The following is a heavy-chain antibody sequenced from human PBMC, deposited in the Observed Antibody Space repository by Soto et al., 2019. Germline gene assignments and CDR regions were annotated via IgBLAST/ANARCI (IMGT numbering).Heavy chain of an antibody. V-gene: IGHV1-18*01. CDR1: GYTFTSYG. Sequence: ASVKVSCKASGYTFTSYGISWVRQAPGQGLEWMGWISAYNGNTNYAQKLQGRVTMTTDTSTSTAYMELRSLRSDDTAVYYCAGLDYGESWFDTCGQGTLVTVSS. CDR3: AGLDYGESWFDT. J-gene: IGHJ5*02. CDR2: ISAYNGNT. D-gene: IGHD4-17*01.